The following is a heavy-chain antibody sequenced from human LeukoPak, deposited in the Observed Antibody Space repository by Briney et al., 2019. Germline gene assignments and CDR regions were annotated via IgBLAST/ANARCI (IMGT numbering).Heavy chain of an antibody. V-gene: IGHV4-34*01. J-gene: IGHJ4*02. Sequence: SETLSLTCAVYGGSFSGYYWSWIRQPPGKGLEWIGEINHSGSTNYDPSLKSRVTISVDTSKNQFSLKLSSVTAADTAVYYCARASPFIAVAGTAFDYWGQGTLVTVSS. D-gene: IGHD6-19*01. CDR2: INHSGST. CDR3: ARASPFIAVAGTAFDY. CDR1: GGSFSGYY.